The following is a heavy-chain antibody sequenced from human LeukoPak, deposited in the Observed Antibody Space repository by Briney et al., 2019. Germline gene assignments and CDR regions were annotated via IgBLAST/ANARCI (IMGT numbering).Heavy chain of an antibody. CDR2: ISSGSSYI. V-gene: IGHV3-21*01. CDR3: ASSGTTVSPEYYFDY. Sequence: KPGGSLRLSCAASGFTFSSYSMNLVRQAPGKGLEWVSSISSGSSYIYYADSVKGRFTISRDNAKNSLYLQMNSLRAEDTAVYYCASSGTTVSPEYYFDYWGQGTLVTVSS. D-gene: IGHD1-7*01. CDR1: GFTFSSYS. J-gene: IGHJ4*02.